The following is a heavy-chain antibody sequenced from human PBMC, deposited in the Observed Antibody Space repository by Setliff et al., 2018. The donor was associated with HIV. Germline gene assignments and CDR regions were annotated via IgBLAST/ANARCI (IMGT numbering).Heavy chain of an antibody. J-gene: IGHJ5*01. CDR2: IHYTGSN. V-gene: IGHV4-31*02. CDR1: GGSVTSGGHY. CDR3: ARGGNSRAAWFDS. Sequence: SETLSLTCTVSGGSVTSGGHYWSWIRQQPGKAPEWIGYIHYTGSNFYNPSLTDRLTISVDTSKNQFSLKLSYVTAADTAVYYCARGGNSRAAWFDSWGQGTLVTDSS. D-gene: IGHD5-12*01.